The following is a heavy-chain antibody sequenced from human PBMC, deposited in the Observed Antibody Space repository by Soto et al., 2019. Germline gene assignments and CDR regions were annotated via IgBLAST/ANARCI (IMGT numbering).Heavy chain of an antibody. CDR1: GGSVSSGSYY. CDR3: ARGGDSSGYPYSYYGMDV. D-gene: IGHD3-22*01. J-gene: IGHJ6*02. V-gene: IGHV4-61*01. Sequence: SETLSLTCTVSGGSVSSGSYYWSWIRQPPGKGLEWIGYIYYSGSTNSSPSLKSRVTISGDTSKNQFSLKLSPVTTADTAVYYCARGGDSSGYPYSYYGMDVWGQGTTVTVSS. CDR2: IYYSGST.